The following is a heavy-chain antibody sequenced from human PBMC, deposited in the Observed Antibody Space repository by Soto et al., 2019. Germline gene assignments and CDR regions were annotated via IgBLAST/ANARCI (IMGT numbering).Heavy chain of an antibody. J-gene: IGHJ4*02. CDR3: ARRRYCTSTTCLDFDY. CDR2: IYYSGST. D-gene: IGHD2-2*01. CDR1: GGSISSSSYY. Sequence: PSETLSLTCTVSGGSISSSSYYWGWIRQPPGKGLEWIGSIYYSGSTYYNPSLKSRVTISVDTSKNQFSLRLSSVTAADTAVYYCARRRYCTSTTCLDFDYWGLGTLVTVSS. V-gene: IGHV4-39*07.